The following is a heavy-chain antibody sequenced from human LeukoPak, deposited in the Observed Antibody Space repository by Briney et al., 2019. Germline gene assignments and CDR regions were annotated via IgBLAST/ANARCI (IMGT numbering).Heavy chain of an antibody. V-gene: IGHV4-59*08. CDR2: IHYSGST. CDR3: ARRLTGGSNFDY. Sequence: SETLSLTCTVSGGSISSYYWGWIRQPPGKGLEWIGNIHYSGSTNYNPSLKSRVTIAVDTSKNQFSLKLSSVTAADTAVYYCARRLTGGSNFDYWGQGTLVTVSS. J-gene: IGHJ4*02. CDR1: GGSISSYY. D-gene: IGHD1-26*01.